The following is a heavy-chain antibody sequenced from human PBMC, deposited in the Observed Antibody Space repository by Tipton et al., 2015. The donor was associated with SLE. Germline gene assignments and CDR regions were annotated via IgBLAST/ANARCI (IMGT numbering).Heavy chain of an antibody. D-gene: IGHD6-6*01. J-gene: IGHJ3*02. Sequence: TLSLTCTVSGYSISSGYYWGWIRQSPGKGLEWIGSIYHSGGTYYNPSLKSRVTISVDTSKNQFSLKLSSVTAAGTAVYYCARFIISSSDAFDIWGQGTMVTVSS. CDR3: ARFIISSSDAFDI. CDR1: GYSISSGYY. V-gene: IGHV4-38-2*02. CDR2: IYHSGGT.